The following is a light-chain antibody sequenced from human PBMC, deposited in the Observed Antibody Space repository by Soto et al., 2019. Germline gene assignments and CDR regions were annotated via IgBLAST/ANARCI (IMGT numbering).Light chain of an antibody. CDR1: QSVLYSSNNKNY. CDR2: RAS. J-gene: IGKJ1*01. V-gene: IGKV4-1*01. Sequence: DIVMTQSPDSLAVSLGERATINCKSSQSVLYSSNNKNYLAWYQQRPGQAPRLLIYRASTRATGVPARFSGSGSGTEFTLTISSLQSEDFTVYSCLQYHNLWAFGQGTKVDIK. CDR3: LQYHNLWA.